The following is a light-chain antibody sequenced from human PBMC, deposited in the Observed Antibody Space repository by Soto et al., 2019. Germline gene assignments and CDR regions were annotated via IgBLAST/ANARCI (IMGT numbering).Light chain of an antibody. CDR1: ASNVGTHF. J-gene: IGLJ2*01. Sequence: QSVLTQPPSVSAAPGQRVTISCSGSASNVGTHFVSWYQHLPGAAPKLLMYDNDERPSEIPDRFSGSKSDTSATLTITGLQTGDEADYYCGTWDSGLTAGVFGGGTKLTVL. CDR3: GTWDSGLTAGV. V-gene: IGLV1-51*01. CDR2: DND.